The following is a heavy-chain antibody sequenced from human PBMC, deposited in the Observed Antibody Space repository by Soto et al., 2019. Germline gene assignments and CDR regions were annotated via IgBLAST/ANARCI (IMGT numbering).Heavy chain of an antibody. D-gene: IGHD6-13*01. V-gene: IGHV1-2*02. CDR2: INPFDGSR. CDR1: GYIFTSYY. J-gene: IGHJ6*02. Sequence: ASVKVSCKASGYIFTSYYLHWVRQAPGQGLEWMGWINPFDGSRMFAQSFQGRVTFTRDTSISTAYMELSRLRSDDTAVYYCARGDSSSWSYYGMDVWGQGTTVTVSS. CDR3: ARGDSSSWSYYGMDV.